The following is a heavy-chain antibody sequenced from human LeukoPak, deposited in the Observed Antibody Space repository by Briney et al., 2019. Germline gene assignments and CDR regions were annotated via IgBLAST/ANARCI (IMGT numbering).Heavy chain of an antibody. J-gene: IGHJ4*02. CDR3: AKEGAYCGGDCYSDFDY. Sequence: GGSLRLSCVASGFPFSNYAMSWVRQAPGKGLEWVSAISGSGGSTYYADSVKGRFTISRDNSKNTLYLQMNSLRAEDTAVYYCAKEGAYCGGDCYSDFDYWGQGTLVTVSS. CDR2: ISGSGGST. V-gene: IGHV3-23*01. D-gene: IGHD2-21*01. CDR1: GFPFSNYA.